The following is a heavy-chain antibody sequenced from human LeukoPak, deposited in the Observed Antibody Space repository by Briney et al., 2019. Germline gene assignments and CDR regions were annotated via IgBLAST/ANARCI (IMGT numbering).Heavy chain of an antibody. CDR2: IRYDGSNK. D-gene: IGHD2-2*01. CDR3: ANYPLRRVPAAL. V-gene: IGHV3-30*02. J-gene: IGHJ4*02. CDR1: GFTFSSYG. Sequence: GGSLRLSCAASGFTFSSYGMHWVRQAPGKGLEWVAFIRYDGSNKYYADSVKGRFTISRDDSKNTLYLQMNSLRAEDTAVYYCANYPLRRVPAALWGQGTLVTVSS.